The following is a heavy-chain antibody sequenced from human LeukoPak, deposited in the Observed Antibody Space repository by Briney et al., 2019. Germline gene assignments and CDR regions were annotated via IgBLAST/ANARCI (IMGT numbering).Heavy chain of an antibody. D-gene: IGHD6-13*01. CDR1: GGSFSSYY. J-gene: IGHJ4*02. V-gene: IGHV4-59*01. Sequence: SETLSLTCIVSGGSFSSYYWSWIRQPPGKGLEWIGYIYHSGSTDYNPSLKSRVTISVDTSKNQFSLKLSSVTAADTAVYYCARSGYSSSWYYFDYWGQGTLVTVSS. CDR3: ARSGYSSSWYYFDY. CDR2: IYHSGST.